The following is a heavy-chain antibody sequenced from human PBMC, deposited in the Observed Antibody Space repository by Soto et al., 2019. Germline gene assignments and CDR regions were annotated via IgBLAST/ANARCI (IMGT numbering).Heavy chain of an antibody. V-gene: IGHV4-59*01. J-gene: IGHJ6*02. CDR2: ISYSGST. Sequence: PSETLSLTCTVSGGSISTYYWTWVRQAPGKGLEWIGYISYSGSTNYNPSLKSRLIILLNTSKKQFSLKLSSVTAADTAVYYCARGTRATQYYDYFYGMDVWGQGTRVTVSS. CDR3: ARGTRATQYYDYFYGMDV. CDR1: GGSISTYY.